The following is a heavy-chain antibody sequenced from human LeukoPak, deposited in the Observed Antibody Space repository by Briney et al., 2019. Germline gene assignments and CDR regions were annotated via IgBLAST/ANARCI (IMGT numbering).Heavy chain of an antibody. V-gene: IGHV4-59*01. CDR3: ARVGYDYGDFYFDY. J-gene: IGHJ4*02. D-gene: IGHD4-17*01. CDR2: IYYSGST. CDR1: GGSISSYY. Sequence: KPSETLSLTCTVSGGSISSYYWSWIRQPPGKGLEWIGYIYYSGSTNYNPSLKSRVTISLDTSKNQFSLKLSSVTAADTAVYYCARVGYDYGDFYFDYWGQGTLVTVSS.